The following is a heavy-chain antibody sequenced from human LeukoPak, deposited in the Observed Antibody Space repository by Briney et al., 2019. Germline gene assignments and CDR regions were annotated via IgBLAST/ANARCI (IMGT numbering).Heavy chain of an antibody. J-gene: IGHJ6*03. CDR1: GFTFSSYW. Sequence: GGSLRLSCAASGFTFSSYWMSWVRQAPGKGLEWVANIKQDGSEKYYVDSVKGRFTISRDNSKNSLYLQMNSLRAEDTALYYCAKDQSSNWYGYYYYYMDVWGKGTTVTVSS. CDR2: IKQDGSEK. CDR3: AKDQSSNWYGYYYYYMDV. V-gene: IGHV3-7*03. D-gene: IGHD6-13*01.